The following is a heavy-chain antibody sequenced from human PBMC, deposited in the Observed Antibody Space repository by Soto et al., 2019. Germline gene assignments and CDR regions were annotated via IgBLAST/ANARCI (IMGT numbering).Heavy chain of an antibody. Sequence: GASVKVSCKASGYTFTSYGISWVRQAPGQRLEWKGWISAYNGNTNYAQKLQGRGTMTTDTSTSTAYMELRSLRSDDTAVYYCARDKRYCSGGSCSIDAFDIWGQGTMVTVSS. CDR2: ISAYNGNT. V-gene: IGHV1-18*01. D-gene: IGHD2-15*01. CDR3: ARDKRYCSGGSCSIDAFDI. CDR1: GYTFTSYG. J-gene: IGHJ3*02.